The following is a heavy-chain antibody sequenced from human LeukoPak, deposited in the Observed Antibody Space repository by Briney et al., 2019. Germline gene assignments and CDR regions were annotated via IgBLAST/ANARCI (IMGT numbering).Heavy chain of an antibody. Sequence: PSETLSLTCTVCGGFIKNYYWNWIRQPAGKGLEWIGRIHTSGSTNYNPSLKSRLTVSVDTSKNQFSLRLTSVTAAATAVYYCARDGGSGWYDYWGQGILVTVSS. J-gene: IGHJ4*02. CDR3: ARDGGSGWYDY. D-gene: IGHD6-19*01. V-gene: IGHV4-4*07. CDR1: GGFIKNYY. CDR2: IHTSGST.